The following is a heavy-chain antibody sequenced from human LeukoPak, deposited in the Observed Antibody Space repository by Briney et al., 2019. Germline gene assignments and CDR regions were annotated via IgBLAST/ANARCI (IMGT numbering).Heavy chain of an antibody. CDR3: ARGCSSTSCYASAFYYYYYMDV. J-gene: IGHJ6*03. D-gene: IGHD2-2*01. CDR1: GYTFTGYY. V-gene: IGHV1-2*02. CDR2: INPNSGGT. Sequence: ASVKVSCKASGYTFTGYYMHWVRQAPGQGLEWMGCINPNSGGTNYAQKFQGRVTMTRDTSISTAYMELSRLRSDDTAVYYCARGCSSTSCYASAFYYYYYMDVWGKGTTVTVSS.